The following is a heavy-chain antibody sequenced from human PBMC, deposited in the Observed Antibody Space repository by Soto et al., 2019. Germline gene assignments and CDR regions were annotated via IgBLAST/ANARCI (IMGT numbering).Heavy chain of an antibody. D-gene: IGHD6-13*01. Sequence: SETLSLTCTVSGGSISSNYWTWIRQPPGKGLEWIGYVYNSGSTNYNPSLKSRVTISEDTSKSQFSLKVNSMTAADTAVYYCARYRREAVAGYTLDNWGQGILVT. J-gene: IGHJ4*02. V-gene: IGHV4-59*01. CDR2: VYNSGST. CDR3: ARYRREAVAGYTLDN. CDR1: GGSISSNY.